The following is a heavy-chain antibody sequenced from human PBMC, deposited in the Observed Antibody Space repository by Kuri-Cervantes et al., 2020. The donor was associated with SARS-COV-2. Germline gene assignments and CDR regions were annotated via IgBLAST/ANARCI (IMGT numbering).Heavy chain of an antibody. V-gene: IGHV1-24*01. CDR2: FDPEDGET. J-gene: IGHJ5*02. CDR1: GYTLTELS. D-gene: IGHD3-3*01. Sequence: ASVKISCRVSGYTLTELSMHWVRQAPGKGLEWMGGFDPEDGETIYAQKFQGRVTMTEDTSTDTAYMELSSLRSEDTAVYYCATSSVVGVLSYWFDPWGQGTLVTVSS. CDR3: ATSSVVGVLSYWFDP.